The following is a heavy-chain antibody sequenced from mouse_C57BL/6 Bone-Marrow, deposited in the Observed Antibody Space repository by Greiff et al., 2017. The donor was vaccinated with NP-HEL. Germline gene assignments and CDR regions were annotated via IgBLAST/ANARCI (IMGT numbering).Heavy chain of an antibody. CDR1: GFSLTSYG. D-gene: IGHD2-4*01. Sequence: VMLVESGPGLVQPSQSLSITCTVSGFSLTSYGVHWVRQSPGKGLEWLGVIWSGGSTDYNAAFISRLSISKDNSKSQVFFKMNSLQADDIAIYYCASPYDYDGFAYWGQGTLVTVSA. V-gene: IGHV2-2*01. CDR2: IWSGGST. CDR3: ASPYDYDGFAY. J-gene: IGHJ3*01.